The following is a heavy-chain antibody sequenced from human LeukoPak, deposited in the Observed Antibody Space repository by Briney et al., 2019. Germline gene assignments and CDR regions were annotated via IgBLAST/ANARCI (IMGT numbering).Heavy chain of an antibody. D-gene: IGHD3-10*01. CDR1: GGTFSSYA. Sequence: GASVKVSCKASGGTFSSYAISWVRQAPGQGLEWMGGIIPIFGTANYAQKFQGRVTMTRNTSISTAYMELSSLRSEDTAVYYCTRGVWHYYASENYYLNWFDPWGQGTLVTVSS. V-gene: IGHV1-69*05. CDR2: IIPIFGTA. J-gene: IGHJ5*02. CDR3: TRGVWHYYASENYYLNWFDP.